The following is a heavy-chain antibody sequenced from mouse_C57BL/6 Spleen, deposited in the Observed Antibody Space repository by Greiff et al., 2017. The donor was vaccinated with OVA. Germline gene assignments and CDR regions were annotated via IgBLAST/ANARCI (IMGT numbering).Heavy chain of an antibody. CDR3: ARWGAQAPHFDY. J-gene: IGHJ2*01. V-gene: IGHV1-55*01. CDR1: GYTFTSYW. D-gene: IGHD3-2*02. CDR2: IYPGSGST. Sequence: VQLQQPGAELVKPGASVKMSCKASGYTFTSYWITWVKQRPGQGLEWIGDIYPGSGSTNYNEKFKGKATLTVDTSSSTAYMQLSSLTSEDSAVYYCARWGAQAPHFDYWGQGTTLTVSS.